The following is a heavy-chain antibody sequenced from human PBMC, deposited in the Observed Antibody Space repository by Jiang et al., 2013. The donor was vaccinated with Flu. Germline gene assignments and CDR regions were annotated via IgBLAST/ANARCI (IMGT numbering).Heavy chain of an antibody. CDR1: GGSFSGYY. Sequence: LLKPSETLSLTCAVYGGSFSGYYWSWIRQPPGKGLEWIGEINHSGSTNYNPSLKSRVTISVDTSKNQFSLKLSSVTAADTAVYYCARDRRSAWQWLVGGEYWGQGTLVTVSS. CDR3: ARDRRSAWQWLVGGEY. D-gene: IGHD6-19*01. J-gene: IGHJ4*02. V-gene: IGHV4-34*01. CDR2: INHSGST.